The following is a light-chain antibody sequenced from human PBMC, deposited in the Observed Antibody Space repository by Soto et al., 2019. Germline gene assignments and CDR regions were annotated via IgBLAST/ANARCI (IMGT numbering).Light chain of an antibody. CDR2: ATS. CDR3: QESYSTPAVS. J-gene: IGKJ4*01. CDR1: QNIDNY. Sequence: DIQMTQFPSSLSASLGDRVTITCRASQNIDNYLNWYQHKPGKAPKLLIYATSTLQSGVPARFSGSGSGTEFPLNIRSLQAEDFATYFWQESYSTPAVSFGGGTKVEIK. V-gene: IGKV1-39*01.